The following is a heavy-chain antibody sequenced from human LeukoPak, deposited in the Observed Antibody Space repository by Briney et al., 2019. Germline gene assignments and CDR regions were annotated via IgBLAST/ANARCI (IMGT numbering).Heavy chain of an antibody. Sequence: SETLSLTCTVSGGSISSYYWSWIRHPAGKGLEWIGRKYISGSTNYNPSLKSRVTMSVDTSKNQFSLKLSSVTAADTAVYYCATLYYDGSLGDYWGQGTLVTVSS. D-gene: IGHD3-22*01. J-gene: IGHJ4*02. V-gene: IGHV4-4*07. CDR2: KYISGST. CDR3: ATLYYDGSLGDY. CDR1: GGSISSYY.